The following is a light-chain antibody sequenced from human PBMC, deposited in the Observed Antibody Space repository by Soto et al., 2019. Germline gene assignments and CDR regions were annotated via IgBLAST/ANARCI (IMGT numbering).Light chain of an antibody. CDR3: QHYGSLVLT. CDR2: GAS. Sequence: IVLTQSPGTLSLSPGERATLSCRASQSVSSTYLAWYQQKPGQAPRLLIYGASREATGIPARFSGSGSGTDFTLSISRLEPEDFAVYYCQHYGSLVLTFGGGTKVEIK. CDR1: QSVSSTY. J-gene: IGKJ4*01. V-gene: IGKV3-20*01.